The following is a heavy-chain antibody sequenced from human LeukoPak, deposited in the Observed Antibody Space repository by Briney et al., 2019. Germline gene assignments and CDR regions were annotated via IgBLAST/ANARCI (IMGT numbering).Heavy chain of an antibody. J-gene: IGHJ3*01. V-gene: IGHV6-1*01. CDR2: TYYRTKWYS. CDR3: ARGILNAFDF. CDR1: GDSVSSNSAA. Sequence: QTLSLTCAISGDSVSSNSAAWNWIRQSPSRGLEWLGRTYYRTKWYSDYGISVKSRIIINPDTSKNQFSLQLNSVTPEDTAMYFCARGILNAFDFWGLGTMVTVSS.